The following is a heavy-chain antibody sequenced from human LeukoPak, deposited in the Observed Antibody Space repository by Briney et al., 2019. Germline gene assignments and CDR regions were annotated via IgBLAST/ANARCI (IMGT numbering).Heavy chain of an antibody. V-gene: IGHV3-23*01. CDR1: GFTFSSYA. CDR2: ISGSGGST. J-gene: IGHJ4*02. CDR3: AKDQGSSSWYVY. D-gene: IGHD6-13*01. Sequence: GGSLRLSCAASGFTFSSYAMSWVRQAPGKGLEWVSGISGSGGSTFYADSVKGRFTISRDNSKNTLYLQMNSRRAEDTAVYYCAKDQGSSSWYVYWGQGTLVTVSS.